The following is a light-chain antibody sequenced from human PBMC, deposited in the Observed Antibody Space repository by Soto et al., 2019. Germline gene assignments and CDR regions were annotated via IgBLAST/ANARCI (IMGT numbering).Light chain of an antibody. Sequence: EIVLTQSPGTLSLSPGERATLSCRASQSVSRTNLAWYQQKPGQAPRLLIYDASTRAAGIPDRFVGSGSGTDFTLTINRLESEDFAVYYCQQYGSLSWTFGQGTKV. V-gene: IGKV3-20*01. CDR3: QQYGSLSWT. CDR2: DAS. J-gene: IGKJ1*01. CDR1: QSVSRTN.